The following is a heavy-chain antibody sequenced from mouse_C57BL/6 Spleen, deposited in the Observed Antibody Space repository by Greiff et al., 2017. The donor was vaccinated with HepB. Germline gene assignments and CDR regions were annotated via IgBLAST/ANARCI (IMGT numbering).Heavy chain of an antibody. V-gene: IGHV1-53*01. CDR1: GYTFTSYW. J-gene: IGHJ2*01. Sequence: QVQLQQPGTELVKPGASVKLSCKASGYTFTSYWMHWVKQRPGQGLEWIGNINPSNGGTNYNEKFKSKATLTVDKSSSTAYMQLSSLTSEDSAVYYCAREEPGDYSNYVDLDYWGQGTTLTVSS. CDR3: AREEPGDYSNYVDLDY. D-gene: IGHD2-5*01. CDR2: INPSNGGT.